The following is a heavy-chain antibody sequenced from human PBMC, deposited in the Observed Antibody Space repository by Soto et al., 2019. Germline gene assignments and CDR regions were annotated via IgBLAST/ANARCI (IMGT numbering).Heavy chain of an antibody. CDR2: ISAYNGNT. J-gene: IGHJ4*02. CDR1: GYTFTSYG. D-gene: IGHD2-15*01. CDR3: ARDDWGYCSGGSCYNRFDY. Sequence: ASVKVSCKASGYTFTSYGISWVRQAPGQGLEWMGWISAYNGNTNYAQKLQGRVTMTTDTSTSTAYMELRSLRSDDTAVYYCARDDWGYCSGGSCYNRFDYWGQGTLVTVSS. V-gene: IGHV1-18*01.